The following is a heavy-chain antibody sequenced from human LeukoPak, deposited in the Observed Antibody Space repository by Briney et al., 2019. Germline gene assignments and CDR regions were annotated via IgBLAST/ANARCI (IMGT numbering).Heavy chain of an antibody. CDR3: ARDLRDDSSGYFGHDAFDI. Sequence: PGGSLRLSCAASGFTFSSYSMNWVRQAPGKGLEWVSSISSSSSYIYYADSVKGRFTISRDNAKNSLYLQMNSLRAEDTALYYCARDLRDDSSGYFGHDAFDIWGQGTMVTVSS. V-gene: IGHV3-21*04. CDR1: GFTFSSYS. J-gene: IGHJ3*02. CDR2: ISSSSSYI. D-gene: IGHD3-22*01.